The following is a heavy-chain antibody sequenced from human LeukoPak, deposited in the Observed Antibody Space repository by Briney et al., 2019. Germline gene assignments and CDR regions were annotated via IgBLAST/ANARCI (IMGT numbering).Heavy chain of an antibody. V-gene: IGHV1-69*13. CDR3: ARDAGRGMATIRGYYFDY. J-gene: IGHJ4*02. Sequence: SVKVSCKASGGTFSSYAISWVRQAPGQGLEWMGGIIPIFGTANYAQKFQGRVTITADESTSTAYMELSSLRSEDTAVYYCARDAGRGMATIRGYYFDYWGQGTLVTVSS. CDR2: IIPIFGTA. D-gene: IGHD5-24*01. CDR1: GGTFSSYA.